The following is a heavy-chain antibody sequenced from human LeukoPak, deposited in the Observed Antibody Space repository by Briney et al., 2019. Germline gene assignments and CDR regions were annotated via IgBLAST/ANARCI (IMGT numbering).Heavy chain of an antibody. Sequence: GGSLRLSCAASGFTFSSYAMHWVRQAPGKGLEWVAVISYDGSNKYYADSVKGRFTISRDNSKNTLCLQMNSLRAEDTAVYYCARDGYDSSGYYVDYWGQGTLVTVSS. J-gene: IGHJ4*02. CDR3: ARDGYDSSGYYVDY. CDR1: GFTFSSYA. CDR2: ISYDGSNK. V-gene: IGHV3-30-3*01. D-gene: IGHD3-22*01.